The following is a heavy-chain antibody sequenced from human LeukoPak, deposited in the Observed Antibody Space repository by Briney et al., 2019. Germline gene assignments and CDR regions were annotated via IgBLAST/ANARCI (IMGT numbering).Heavy chain of an antibody. J-gene: IGHJ4*02. CDR1: GFTVSSNY. CDR2: IYSGGST. CDR3: AKDLGHYYFDY. Sequence: GGSLRLSCAASGFTVSSNYMSWVRQAPGKGLEWVSVIYSGGSTYYADSVKGRFTISRDNSKNTLYLQMNSLRAEDTAVYYCAKDLGHYYFDYRGQGTLVTVSS. V-gene: IGHV3-66*01.